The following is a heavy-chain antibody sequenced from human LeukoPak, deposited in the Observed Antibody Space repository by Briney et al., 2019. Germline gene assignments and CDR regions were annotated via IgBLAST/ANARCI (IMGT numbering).Heavy chain of an antibody. CDR2: IWSDGSNT. Sequence: GGSLRLSCAASGFRFSEYGMHWVRQAPGKGLEWVAFIWSDGSNTHYADSVKGRFTISRDNSKNMVYLQMNSLRGDDTAVYYCANQCGGSCSFDYWDQGTLVTVPS. CDR3: ANQCGGSCSFDY. V-gene: IGHV3-30*02. J-gene: IGHJ4*02. D-gene: IGHD2-21*01. CDR1: GFRFSEYG.